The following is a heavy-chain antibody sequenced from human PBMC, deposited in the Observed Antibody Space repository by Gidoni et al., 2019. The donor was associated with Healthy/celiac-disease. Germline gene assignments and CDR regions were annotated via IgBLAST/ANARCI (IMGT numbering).Heavy chain of an antibody. CDR1: GYTFPSYD. V-gene: IGHV1-8*01. CDR2: MNPNSGNT. CDR3: ARGGYCSSTSCPPYGMDV. D-gene: IGHD2-2*01. Sequence: QVQLVQSGAEVKTPGASVKVSCKASGYTFPSYDINWVRQATGQGLEWMGWMNPNSGNTGYAQKFQGRVTMTRNTSISTAYMELSSLRSEDTAVYYCARGGYCSSTSCPPYGMDVWGQGTTVTVSS. J-gene: IGHJ6*02.